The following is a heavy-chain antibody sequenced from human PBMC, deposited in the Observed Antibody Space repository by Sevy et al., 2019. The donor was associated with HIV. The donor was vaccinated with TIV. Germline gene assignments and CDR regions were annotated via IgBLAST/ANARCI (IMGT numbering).Heavy chain of an antibody. V-gene: IGHV1-2*06. Sequence: ASVKVSCKASGYTFTGYYMHWVRQAPGQGLEWMGRINPNSGGTNYAQKFQGRVTMTRDTSISTAYMELSRLRSDDTAVYYCARDPPNTRGSSSSIWNWFDPWGQGTLVTVSS. D-gene: IGHD6-6*01. CDR1: GYTFTGYY. CDR3: ARDPPNTRGSSSSIWNWFDP. CDR2: INPNSGGT. J-gene: IGHJ5*02.